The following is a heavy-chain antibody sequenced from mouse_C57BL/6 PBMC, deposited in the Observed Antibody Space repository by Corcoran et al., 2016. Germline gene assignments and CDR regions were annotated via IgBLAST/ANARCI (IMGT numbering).Heavy chain of an antibody. J-gene: IGHJ3*01. D-gene: IGHD2-2*01. Sequence: QVQLQQPGTELVKRGASEKLYCKAFGYTFSSYWMHWVNQSPGQGHEWLGNIKPSNGGTNYNEKFKSKATLTVDKSSSTAYMQLSSLTSEDSAVYYCARRGEGYWFAYWGQGTLVTVSA. V-gene: IGHV1-53*01. CDR3: ARRGEGYWFAY. CDR2: IKPSNGGT. CDR1: GYTFSSYW.